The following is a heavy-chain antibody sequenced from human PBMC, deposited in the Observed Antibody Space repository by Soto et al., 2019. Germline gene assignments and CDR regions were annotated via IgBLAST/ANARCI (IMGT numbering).Heavy chain of an antibody. CDR2: VSYEGSTK. D-gene: IGHD3-22*01. CDR1: GFSFEKYA. Sequence: QMQLVESGGGVVQPGRSLRLSCAASGFSFEKYAMHWVRQAPGKGLEWVAVVSYEGSTKHYADSVKGRFTISRDNSKDTLYVQMNSLRVEDTALYYCASTPDYYDSSGTGSGALDIWGQGTMVTVSS. J-gene: IGHJ3*02. V-gene: IGHV3-30-3*02. CDR3: ASTPDYYDSSGTGSGALDI.